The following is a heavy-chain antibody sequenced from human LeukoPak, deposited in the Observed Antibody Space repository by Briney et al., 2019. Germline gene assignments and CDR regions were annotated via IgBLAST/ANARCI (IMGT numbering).Heavy chain of an antibody. CDR1: GFTFSSYD. CDR3: GRGNSFDF. J-gene: IGHJ4*02. V-gene: IGHV3-13*01. Sequence: TGGSLRLSCATSGFTFSSYDMHWVRQGTGKGQEWVSGIGTGGDTYYPDSVKGRFTISRENAKKSLFLQVNSLRAEDTAVYYCGRGNSFDFWGQGTLVTVSS. CDR2: IGTGGDT.